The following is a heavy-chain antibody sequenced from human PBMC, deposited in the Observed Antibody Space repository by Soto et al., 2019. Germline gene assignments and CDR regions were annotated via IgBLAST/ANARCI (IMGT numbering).Heavy chain of an antibody. CDR3: AGGVATLLA. J-gene: IGHJ5*02. CDR1: GFTFSTYW. CDR2: INSDGSTT. V-gene: IGHV3-74*01. Sequence: EVQLVESGGGLVQPGGSLRLSCVASGFTFSTYWMHWVRQVPGKGLVWVSRINSDGSTTSYADSVKGRFTISRDNAKNTLFLQMNSLRAEDTAVYYCAGGVATLLAWGQGTLVTVSS. D-gene: IGHD5-12*01.